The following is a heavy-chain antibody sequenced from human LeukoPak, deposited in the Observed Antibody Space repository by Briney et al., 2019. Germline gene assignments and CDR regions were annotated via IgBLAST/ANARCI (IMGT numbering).Heavy chain of an antibody. D-gene: IGHD5-18*01. CDR3: ARDFTRNSYAVAKFFHP. Sequence: PSETLSLTCTVSGGSISGYYWNWIRQSAGKGLEWIGGIYANGGTNYNPSLRSRVSMSVDTSKNQFSLKLTSVTAADTAIYYCARDFTRNSYAVAKFFHPWGQGTLVSVSS. CDR1: GGSISGYY. J-gene: IGHJ1*01. V-gene: IGHV4-4*07. CDR2: IYANGGT.